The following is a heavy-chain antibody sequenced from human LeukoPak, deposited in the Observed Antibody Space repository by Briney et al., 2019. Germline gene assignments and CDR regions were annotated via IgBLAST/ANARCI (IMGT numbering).Heavy chain of an antibody. D-gene: IGHD6-13*01. Sequence: GGSLRLSCAASGFTFSGYWMSWVRQAPGKGLEWVANIKHDGSEKYYVDSVKGRFTTSSDNPKNSLYLQMNSLRAEDTAVYYCASHSSSWYYFDYWGQGTLVTVSS. CDR3: ASHSSSWYYFDY. V-gene: IGHV3-7*05. J-gene: IGHJ4*02. CDR1: GFTFSGYW. CDR2: IKHDGSEK.